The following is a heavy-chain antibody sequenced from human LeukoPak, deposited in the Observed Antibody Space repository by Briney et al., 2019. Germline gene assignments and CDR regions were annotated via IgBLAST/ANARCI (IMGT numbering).Heavy chain of an antibody. CDR2: IYYSRST. Sequence: SETLSLTCTVSGGPISSSSYNWRWIRQPPGKGLEWIGSIYYSRSTYYNPSLKSRVTISVDTSKNQISLKLSSVTAADTAVYYCARSGHYDILTGYYNLLGGGPSNWFDPWGQGTLVTVSS. CDR3: ARSGHYDILTGYYNLLGGGPSNWFDP. CDR1: GGPISSSSYN. J-gene: IGHJ5*02. D-gene: IGHD3-9*01. V-gene: IGHV4-39*01.